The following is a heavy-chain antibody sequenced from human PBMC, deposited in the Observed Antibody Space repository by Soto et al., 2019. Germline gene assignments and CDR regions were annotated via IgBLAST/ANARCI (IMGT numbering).Heavy chain of an antibody. J-gene: IGHJ5*02. V-gene: IGHV4-30-4*01. CDR1: GGSISSGDYY. CDR3: ARDIVLVPAAMVLGGFDP. Sequence: TCTVSGGSISSGDYYWSWIRQPPGKGLEWIGYIYYSGSTYYNPSLKSRVTISVDTSKNQFSLKLSSVTAADTAVYYCARDIVLVPAAMVLGGFDPWGQGTLVTVSS. CDR2: IYYSGST. D-gene: IGHD2-2*01.